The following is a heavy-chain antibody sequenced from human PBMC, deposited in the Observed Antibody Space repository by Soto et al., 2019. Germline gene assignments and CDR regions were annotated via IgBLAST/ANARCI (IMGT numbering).Heavy chain of an antibody. Sequence: VGSLRLSCAVSGFTFSSYAMSWVRQAPGKGLEWVSAISGSGGSTYYADSVKGRFTISRDNSKNTLYLQMNSLRAEDTAVYYCAREDGSGWFGVYFDYWAREPWSPSPQ. J-gene: IGHJ4*02. D-gene: IGHD6-19*01. V-gene: IGHV3-23*01. CDR3: AREDGSGWFGVYFDY. CDR2: ISGSGGST. CDR1: GFTFSSYA.